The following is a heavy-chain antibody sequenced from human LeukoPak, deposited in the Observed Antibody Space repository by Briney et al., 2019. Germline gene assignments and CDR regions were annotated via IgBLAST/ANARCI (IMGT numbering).Heavy chain of an antibody. D-gene: IGHD1-26*01. CDR2: INHSGST. J-gene: IGHJ4*02. CDR3: ARLGRGSYFSY. V-gene: IGHV4-34*01. CDR1: GGSFSGYY. Sequence: SGTLSLTCAVYGGSFSGYYWSWIRQPPGKGLEWIGEINHSGSTNYNPSLKSRVTISVDTSKNQFSLKLSSVTAADTAVYYCARLGRGSYFSYWGQGTLVTVSS.